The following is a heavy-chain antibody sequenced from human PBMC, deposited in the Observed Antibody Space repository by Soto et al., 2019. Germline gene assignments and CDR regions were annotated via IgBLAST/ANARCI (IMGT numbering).Heavy chain of an antibody. CDR2: INGDGSST. V-gene: IGHV3-74*01. D-gene: IGHD3-3*01. J-gene: IGHJ6*03. Sequence: GGSLRLSCAASGFTFSSYWMHWVRQAPGKGLVWVSCINGDGSSTSYADSVKGRFTISRDNAKNTLYLQMNSLRAEDTAVYYCTRDAYYDFWSGYSGYYYYYMDVWGKGTTVTVS. CDR1: GFTFSSYW. CDR3: TRDAYYDFWSGYSGYYYYYMDV.